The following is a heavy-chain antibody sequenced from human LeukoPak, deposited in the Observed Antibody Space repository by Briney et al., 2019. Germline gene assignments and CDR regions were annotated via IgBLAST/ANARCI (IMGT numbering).Heavy chain of an antibody. CDR1: GLTINNAW. V-gene: IGHV3-15*01. D-gene: IGHD2-15*01. Sequence: GGSLRLSCAASGLTINNAWMGWVRRVPGKGLEWVGRITSKTNGGTTDYAAPVKGRFTISRDESKNTLYLQMNSLKTEDTAVYYCTSRYCSGGSCYSDFDYWGQGTLVTVSS. CDR2: ITSKTNGGTT. CDR3: TSRYCSGGSCYSDFDY. J-gene: IGHJ4*02.